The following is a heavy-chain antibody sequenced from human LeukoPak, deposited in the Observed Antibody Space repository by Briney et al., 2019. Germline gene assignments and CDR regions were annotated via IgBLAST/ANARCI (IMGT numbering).Heavy chain of an antibody. Sequence: GASVKVSCKASGYTFTSYGFSWVRQAPGQGLEWMGWINPNSGGTNYAQKFQGRVTMTRDTSISTAYMELSRLRSDDTAVYYCAISRIAARPEIGYWGQGTLVTVSS. CDR3: AISRIAARPEIGY. D-gene: IGHD6-6*01. V-gene: IGHV1-2*02. CDR2: INPNSGGT. J-gene: IGHJ4*02. CDR1: GYTFTSYG.